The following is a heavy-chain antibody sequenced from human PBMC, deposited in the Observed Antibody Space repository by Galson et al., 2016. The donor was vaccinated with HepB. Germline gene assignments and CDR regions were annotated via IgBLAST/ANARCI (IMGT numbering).Heavy chain of an antibody. CDR3: ARDNGAGANYYGLDV. CDR2: TDWDDDK. Sequence: PALVKPTQTLTLTCSFSGFSLSTRGVCVTWIRQPPGKALEWLARTDWDDDKHFSTSLRTRLTISKDTSRNQVVLTMTNMDPVDTGTYYCARDNGAGANYYGLDVWGQGTTVTVSS. J-gene: IGHJ6*02. D-gene: IGHD2-8*01. CDR1: GFSLSTRGVC. V-gene: IGHV2-70*11.